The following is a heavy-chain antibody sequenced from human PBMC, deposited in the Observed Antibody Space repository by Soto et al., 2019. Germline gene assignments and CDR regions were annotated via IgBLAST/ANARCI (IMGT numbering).Heavy chain of an antibody. V-gene: IGHV5-51*01. CDR3: SRQGVYDFWSGYYFYGMDV. Sequence: GESLKISCKGSGYSFTSYWIGWVRQMPGKGLEWMGIIYPGDSDTRYSPSFQGQVTISADKSISTAYLQWSSLKASDTAMYYCSRQGVYDFWSGYYFYGMDVWGQGTTVTVSS. CDR1: GYSFTSYW. J-gene: IGHJ6*02. D-gene: IGHD3-3*01. CDR2: IYPGDSDT.